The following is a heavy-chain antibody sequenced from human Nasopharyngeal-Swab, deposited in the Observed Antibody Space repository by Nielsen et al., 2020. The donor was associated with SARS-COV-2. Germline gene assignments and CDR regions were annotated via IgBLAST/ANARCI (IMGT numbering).Heavy chain of an antibody. CDR2: INPSGGST. V-gene: IGHV1-46*01. CDR3: ARDSAPQPRNYYDFWSGYLAGGMDV. CDR1: GYTLTSYY. D-gene: IGHD3-3*01. J-gene: IGHJ6*02. Sequence: ASVKVSCKASGYTLTSYYMHWVRQAPGQGLEWMGIINPSGGSTSYAQKFQGRVTMTRDTSTSTVYMELSSLRSEDTAVYYCARDSAPQPRNYYDFWSGYLAGGMDVWGQGTTVTVSS.